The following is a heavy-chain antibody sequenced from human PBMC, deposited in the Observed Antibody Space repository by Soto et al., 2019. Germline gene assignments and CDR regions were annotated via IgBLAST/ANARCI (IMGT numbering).Heavy chain of an antibody. CDR3: AKDRYSGSYYTDAFDI. V-gene: IGHV1-18*01. J-gene: IGHJ3*02. CDR2: ISAYNGNT. Sequence: ASVKVSFKASGYTFTSYGISWVRQAPGQGLEWMGWISAYNGNTNYAQKLQGRVTMTTDTSTSTAYMELRSLRSDDTAVYYCAKDRYSGSYYTDAFDIWGQGTMVTVSS. D-gene: IGHD1-26*01. CDR1: GYTFTSYG.